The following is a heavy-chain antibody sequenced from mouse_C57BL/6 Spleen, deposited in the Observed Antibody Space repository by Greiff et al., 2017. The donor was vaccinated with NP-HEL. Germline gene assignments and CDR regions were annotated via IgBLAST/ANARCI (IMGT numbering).Heavy chain of an antibody. Sequence: VKLVESDAELVKPGASVKISCKVSGYTFTDHTIHWMKQRPEQGLEWIGYIYPRDGSTKYNEKFKGKATLTADKSSSTAYMQLNSLTSEDSAVYFCARRGYYGSSLAMDYWGQGTSVTVSS. CDR3: ARRGYYGSSLAMDY. CDR2: IYPRDGST. V-gene: IGHV1-78*01. J-gene: IGHJ4*01. D-gene: IGHD1-1*01. CDR1: GYTFTDHT.